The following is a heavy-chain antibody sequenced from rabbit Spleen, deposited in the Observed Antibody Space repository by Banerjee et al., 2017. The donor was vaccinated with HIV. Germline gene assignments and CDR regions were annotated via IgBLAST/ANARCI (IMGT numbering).Heavy chain of an antibody. CDR3: AGGDNDSGHNYFRL. CDR1: GVSFSGNSY. J-gene: IGHJ4*01. CDR2: IDTGSSGFT. D-gene: IGHD2-1*01. V-gene: IGHV1S45*01. Sequence: QEQLVESGGGLVKPEASLTLTCIASGVSFSGNSYMCWVRQAPGKGLEWIACIDTGSSGFTYFASWAKGRFTISKTSSTTVTLQMTSLTAADTATYFCAGGDNDSGHNYFRLGGPGTLVTVS.